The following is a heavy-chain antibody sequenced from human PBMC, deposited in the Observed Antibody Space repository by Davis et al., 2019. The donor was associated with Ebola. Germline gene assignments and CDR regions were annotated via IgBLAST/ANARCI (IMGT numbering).Heavy chain of an antibody. CDR1: GFIFSSYT. CDR2: ISVSSGYI. CDR3: AKRRTSVDY. V-gene: IGHV3-21*04. J-gene: IGHJ4*02. D-gene: IGHD1-1*01. Sequence: GESLKISCAASGFIFSSYTMNWVRQAPGKGLEWVSSISVSSGYIYYEDSVKGRFTISRDNAKNSLFLQMNSLRAEDTAVYYCAKRRTSVDYWGQGTLVTVSS.